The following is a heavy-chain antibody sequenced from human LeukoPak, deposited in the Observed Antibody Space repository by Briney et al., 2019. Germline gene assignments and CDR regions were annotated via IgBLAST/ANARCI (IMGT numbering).Heavy chain of an antibody. J-gene: IGHJ6*02. D-gene: IGHD3-22*01. CDR2: MNPNSGNT. CDR1: GYTFTSHD. Sequence: ASVKVSCKASGYTFTSHDINWVRQATGQGLEWMGWMNPNSGNTGYAQKFQGRVTMTRNTSISTAYMELSSLRSEDTAVYYCARISYDSSGYYYVFSPYYYYYGMDVWGQGTTVTVSS. V-gene: IGHV1-8*01. CDR3: ARISYDSSGYYYVFSPYYYYYGMDV.